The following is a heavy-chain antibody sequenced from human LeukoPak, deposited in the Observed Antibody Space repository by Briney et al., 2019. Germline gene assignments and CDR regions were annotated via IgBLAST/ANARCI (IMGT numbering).Heavy chain of an antibody. D-gene: IGHD2-8*01. CDR2: IQYDGSNE. V-gene: IGHV3-30*02. CDR3: AKDRCSNGVGCYYYYMDV. CDR1: GFTFSSYG. J-gene: IGHJ6*03. Sequence: GGSLRLSCAASGFTFSSYGMSWVRQATGKGLEWVAYIQYDGSNEQYADSVKGRFSISRDSSKNILYLQMNSLRAEDTAVYYCAKDRCSNGVGCYYYYMDVWGKGTTVTISS.